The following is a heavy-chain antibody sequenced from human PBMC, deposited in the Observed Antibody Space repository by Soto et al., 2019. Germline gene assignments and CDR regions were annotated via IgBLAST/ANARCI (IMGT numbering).Heavy chain of an antibody. CDR3: AKDRGYDSSGYYSPYRYYYYYYGMDV. CDR2: ISGSGGST. J-gene: IGHJ6*02. CDR1: GFTFSSYA. D-gene: IGHD3-22*01. Sequence: WGSLRLSCAASGFTFSSYAMSWVRQAPGKGLEWVSAISGSGGSTYYADSVKGRFTISRDNSKNTLYLQMNSLRAEDTAVYYCAKDRGYDSSGYYSPYRYYYYYYGMDVWGQGTKVTVSS. V-gene: IGHV3-23*01.